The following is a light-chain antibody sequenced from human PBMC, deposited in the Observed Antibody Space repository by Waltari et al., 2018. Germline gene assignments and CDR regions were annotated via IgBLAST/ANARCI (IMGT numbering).Light chain of an antibody. CDR1: QNIRTY. CDR3: QQSYSSPWT. J-gene: IGKJ1*01. V-gene: IGKV1-39*01. CDR2: GAS. Sequence: DIQMTQSPSSLSASIGDTITVTCRASQNIRTYLNWYQQKPAKAPKLLIFGASSLPRGVPSRFTGSASGTEFTLTITNLQPEDFAIYYCQQSYSSPWTFAQGTKVEIK.